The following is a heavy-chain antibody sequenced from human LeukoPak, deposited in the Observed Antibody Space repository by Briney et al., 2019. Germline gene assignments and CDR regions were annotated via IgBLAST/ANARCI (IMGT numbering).Heavy chain of an antibody. CDR2: INYSGST. CDR3: ARATDSNGWLFDY. D-gene: IGHD6-19*01. J-gene: IGHJ4*02. CDR1: CGSISSYY. V-gene: IGHV4-59*01. Sequence: PSETLSLTCTVSCGSISSYYWSWSRQPPGKGLEWIGYINYSGSTNYNPSLKSRVTISVDTSRNQFSLKLTSVTAADTAVYYCARATDSNGWLFDYWGQGTLVTVSS.